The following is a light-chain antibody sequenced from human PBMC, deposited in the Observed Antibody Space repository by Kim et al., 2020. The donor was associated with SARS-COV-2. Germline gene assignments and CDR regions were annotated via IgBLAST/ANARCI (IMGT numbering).Light chain of an antibody. CDR3: AAWDDRLSGRV. J-gene: IGLJ3*02. CDR2: VNN. V-gene: IGLV1-47*01. Sequence: QSVLTQPPSASGTPGQRVTISCSGSSSNIEKNYVYWYQQVPGTAPKVLIYVNNQRPSGVPDRFSGSKSGTSASLAIRGLRSEDEADYYCAAWDDRLSGRVFGGGTQLTVL. CDR1: SSNIEKNY.